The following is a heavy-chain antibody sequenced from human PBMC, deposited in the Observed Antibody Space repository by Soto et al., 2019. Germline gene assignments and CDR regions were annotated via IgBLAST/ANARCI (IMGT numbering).Heavy chain of an antibody. CDR3: AKDRRDYDSSGYVVNNWFDP. CDR2: ISYDGSNK. J-gene: IGHJ5*02. D-gene: IGHD3-22*01. CDR1: GFTFSSYG. Sequence: GGSLRLSCAASGFTFSSYGMHWVRQAPGKGLEWVAVISYDGSNKYYADSVKGRFTISRDNSKNTLYLQMNSLRAEDTAVYYCAKDRRDYDSSGYVVNNWFDPWGQGTLVTVSS. V-gene: IGHV3-30*18.